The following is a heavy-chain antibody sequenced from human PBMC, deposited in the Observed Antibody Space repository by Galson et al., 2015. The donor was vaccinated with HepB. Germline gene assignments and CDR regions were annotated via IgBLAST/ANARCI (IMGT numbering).Heavy chain of an antibody. CDR1: GYSFTSYW. CDR3: ARHGGVCSSTSCYGLYDYYGMDV. D-gene: IGHD2-2*01. J-gene: IGHJ6*02. Sequence: QSGAEVKKPGESLKISCKGSGYSFTSYWIGWVRQMPGKGLEWMGIIYPGDSDTRYSPSFQGQVTISADKSISTAYLQWSSLKASDTAMYYCARHGGVCSSTSCYGLYDYYGMDVWGQGTTVTVSS. CDR2: IYPGDSDT. V-gene: IGHV5-51*01.